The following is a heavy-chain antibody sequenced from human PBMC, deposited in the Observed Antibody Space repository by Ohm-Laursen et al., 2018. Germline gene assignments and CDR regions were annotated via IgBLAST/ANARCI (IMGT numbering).Heavy chain of an antibody. CDR3: ASLIRTVTTTDY. D-gene: IGHD4-17*01. J-gene: IGHJ4*02. CDR1: GFIFRNFG. Sequence: SLRLSCTAPGFIFRNFGMHWVRQAPGTGLEWVALVTADGDHIEYADSVKGRFTISRDNSKNTLYLQMNSLRAEDTAIYYCASLIRTVTTTDYWGQGTLVTVST. V-gene: IGHV3-30*12. CDR2: VTADGDHI.